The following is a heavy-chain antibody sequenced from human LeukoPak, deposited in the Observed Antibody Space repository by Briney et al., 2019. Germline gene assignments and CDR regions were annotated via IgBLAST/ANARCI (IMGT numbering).Heavy chain of an antibody. CDR2: IGTAGDT. Sequence: PGGSLRLSCAASGFTFSSYDMHWVRQATGKGLEWVSAIGTAGDTYYPGSVKGRFTISRENAKNSLYLQMSRLRAEDTALYYCAKDFNYDFLTGHAAFDIWGQGTMVTVSS. D-gene: IGHD3-9*01. CDR3: AKDFNYDFLTGHAAFDI. J-gene: IGHJ3*02. CDR1: GFTFSSYD. V-gene: IGHV3-13*01.